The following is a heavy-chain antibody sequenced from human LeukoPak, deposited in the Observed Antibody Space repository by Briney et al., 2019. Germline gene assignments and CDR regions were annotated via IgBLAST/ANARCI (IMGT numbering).Heavy chain of an antibody. CDR1: GVSISSYY. CDR2: IYYSGTT. CDR3: ARKLNWCDP. J-gene: IGHJ5*02. Sequence: SETLSLTCTVSGVSISSYYWSWIRQPPGKGLEGIGYIYYSGTTNYNPSLNSRVTISVDTSKNQFSRKLSSVTAADTSVYYCARKLNWCDPWGQGILVTVSS. V-gene: IGHV4-59*08.